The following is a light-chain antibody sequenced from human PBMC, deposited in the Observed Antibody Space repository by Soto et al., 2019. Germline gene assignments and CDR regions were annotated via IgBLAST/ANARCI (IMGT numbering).Light chain of an antibody. J-gene: IGKJ1*01. CDR2: GAS. CDR3: EPDGSLPWA. V-gene: IGKV3-15*01. Sequence: RKLQARQSVAQGKRADLGCRASQSVSSNLAWYQQKPGQAPRLLIYGASTRATGIPARFIGSGSGTECSLGNGRLRSEDQAVLFREPDGSLPWAFGQGTKVDIK. CDR1: QSVSSN.